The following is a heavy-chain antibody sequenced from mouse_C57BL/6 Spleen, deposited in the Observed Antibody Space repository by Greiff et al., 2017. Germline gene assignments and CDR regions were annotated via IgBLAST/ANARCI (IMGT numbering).Heavy chain of an antibody. CDR1: GYSITSGYY. CDR3: ASGFAY. V-gene: IGHV3-6*01. J-gene: IGHJ3*01. Sequence: ESGPGLVKPSQSLSLTCSVTGYSITSGYYWNWIRQFPGNKLEWMGYISYDGGNNYNPSLKNRISITLDTSKNQFFLKLNSVTTEDTATYGCASGFAYWGQGTLVTVSA. CDR2: ISYDGGN.